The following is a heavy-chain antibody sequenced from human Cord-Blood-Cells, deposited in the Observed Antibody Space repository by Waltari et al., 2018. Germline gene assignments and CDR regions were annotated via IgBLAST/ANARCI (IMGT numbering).Heavy chain of an antibody. CDR3: ARLAAGYSGYDCDY. D-gene: IGHD5-12*01. J-gene: IGHJ4*02. V-gene: IGHV4-59*01. CDR2: IYYSGST. CDR1: GGSISSYY. Sequence: QVQLQESGPGLVKPSETLSLTCTVSGGSISSYYWSWIRQPPGKGLEWIGYIYYSGSTNYNPSLKSRVTISVDTSKNQFSLKLSSVTAADTAVYYCARLAAGYSGYDCDYWGQGTLVTVSS.